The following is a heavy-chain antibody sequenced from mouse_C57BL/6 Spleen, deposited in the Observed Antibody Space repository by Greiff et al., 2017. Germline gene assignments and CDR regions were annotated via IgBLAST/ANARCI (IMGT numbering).Heavy chain of an antibody. Sequence: EVKVVESEGGLVQPGSSMKLSCTASGFTFSDYYMAWVRQVPEKGLEWVANINYDGSSTYYLDSLKSRFIISRDNAKNILYLQMSSLKSEDTATYYCARERGYFDYWGQGTTLTVSS. CDR2: INYDGSST. V-gene: IGHV5-16*01. CDR1: GFTFSDYY. CDR3: ARERGYFDY. J-gene: IGHJ2*01.